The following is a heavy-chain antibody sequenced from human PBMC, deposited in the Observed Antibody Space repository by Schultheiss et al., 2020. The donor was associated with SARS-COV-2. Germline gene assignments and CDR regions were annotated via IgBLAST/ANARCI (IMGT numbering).Heavy chain of an antibody. Sequence: GGSLRLSCAASGFTFSSYAMHWVRQAPGKGLEWVAVIWYDGSNKYYADSVKGRFTISRDNSKNTLYLQMNSLRAEDTAVYYCARDYGRPYYFNYWGQGTLVTVSS. CDR3: ARDYGRPYYFNY. J-gene: IGHJ4*02. CDR2: IWYDGSNK. D-gene: IGHD4-17*01. V-gene: IGHV3-30*04. CDR1: GFTFSSYA.